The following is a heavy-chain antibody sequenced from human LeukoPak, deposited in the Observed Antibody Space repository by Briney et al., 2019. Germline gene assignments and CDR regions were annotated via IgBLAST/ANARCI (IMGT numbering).Heavy chain of an antibody. CDR3: ARETPRRGETRDGYR. V-gene: IGHV3-7*01. J-gene: IGHJ4*02. CDR2: IREDGSEK. CDR1: GFTFSAYW. Sequence: GGSLRLSCAGSGFTFSAYWMSWVRQAPGKGLEWVATIREDGSEKYYVDSVKGRFTISRDNAKNSLYLQMNSLRAEDTAVYYCARETPRRGETRDGYRWGQGTLVTVSS. D-gene: IGHD5-24*01.